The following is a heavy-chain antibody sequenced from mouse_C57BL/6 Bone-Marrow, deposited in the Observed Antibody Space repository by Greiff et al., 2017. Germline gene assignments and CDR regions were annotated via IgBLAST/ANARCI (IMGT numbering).Heavy chain of an antibody. Sequence: VQLQQSGPVLVKPGASVKMSCKASGYTFTDYYMNWVKQSHGKSLEWIGVINPYNGGTSYNQKFKGKATLTVDKSSSTAYMELNSLTSEDSAVYYCAVITPSFDYWGQGTTLTVSS. D-gene: IGHD2-4*01. CDR3: AVITPSFDY. CDR1: GYTFTDYY. J-gene: IGHJ2*01. CDR2: INPYNGGT. V-gene: IGHV1-19*01.